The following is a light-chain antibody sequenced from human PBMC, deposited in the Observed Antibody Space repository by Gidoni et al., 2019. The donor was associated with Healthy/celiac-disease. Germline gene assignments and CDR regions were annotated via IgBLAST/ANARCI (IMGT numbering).Light chain of an antibody. CDR1: QSLLHRNGYNY. Sequence: DIVMTQSPLPLPVTPGEPASISCRSSQSLLHRNGYNYLDWYLQKPGQSPQLLIYLGSNRASGVPDRFSGSGSGTDFTLTISRVEAEDVGVYYCMQALQTPYTFGQGTKLEIK. CDR3: MQALQTPYT. J-gene: IGKJ2*01. CDR2: LGS. V-gene: IGKV2-28*01.